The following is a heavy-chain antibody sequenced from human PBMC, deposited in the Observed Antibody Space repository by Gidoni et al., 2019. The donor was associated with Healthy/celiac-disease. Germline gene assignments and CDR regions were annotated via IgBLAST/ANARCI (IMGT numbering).Heavy chain of an antibody. CDR3: ARQGAGIVGATTGDFDY. CDR2: IYYSGST. Sequence: QVQLQESGPGLVKPSETLSLTCTVSGGSISSYYWSWIRQPPGKGLEWIGYIYYSGSTNYNPSLKSRVTISVDTSKNQFSLKLSSVTAADTAVYYCARQGAGIVGATTGDFDYWGQGTLVTVSS. D-gene: IGHD1-26*01. CDR1: GGSISSYY. J-gene: IGHJ4*02. V-gene: IGHV4-59*01.